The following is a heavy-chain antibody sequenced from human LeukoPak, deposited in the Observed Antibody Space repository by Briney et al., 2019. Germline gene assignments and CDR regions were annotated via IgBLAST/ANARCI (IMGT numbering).Heavy chain of an antibody. D-gene: IGHD1-1*01. CDR1: GFTFASYA. CDR3: ARGGINWYGFDY. Sequence: HAGGPLILSCAASGFTFASYAMSWVRQAPGKGLEWVSAISDSGGATYYADSVKGRFTISRDNSKNTLYLQMNSLRAEDTAVFSCARGGINWYGFDYWGQGTLVTVSS. J-gene: IGHJ4*02. CDR2: ISDSGGAT. V-gene: IGHV3-23*01.